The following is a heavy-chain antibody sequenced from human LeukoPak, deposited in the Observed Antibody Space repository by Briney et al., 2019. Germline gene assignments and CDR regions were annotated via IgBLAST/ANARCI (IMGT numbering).Heavy chain of an antibody. J-gene: IGHJ3*02. Sequence: KPSETLSLTCIVSGGSISSSSYYWGWIRQPPGKGLEWIGSIYYSGSTYYNPSLKSRVTISVDTSKNQFSLKLSSVTAADTAVYYCARQHFYNWNGVGAFDIWGQGTMVTVSS. CDR3: ARQHFYNWNGVGAFDI. D-gene: IGHD1-20*01. CDR2: IYYSGST. CDR1: GGSISSSSYY. V-gene: IGHV4-39*01.